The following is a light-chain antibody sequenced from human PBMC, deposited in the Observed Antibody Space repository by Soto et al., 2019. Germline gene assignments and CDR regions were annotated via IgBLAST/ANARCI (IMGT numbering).Light chain of an antibody. V-gene: IGKV2-30*01. CDR1: QSLQYSDGNTY. CDR2: KVS. Sequence: DVVLTQSPLSLPVTLGQPASISCRSSQSLQYSDGNTYLNWFQQRPGQSPRRLIYKVSNRDSGGTDRFSGSGSGTDCTLRISRVEAEDVGVYYCMQSIHWPPYTVGQGTKLEIK. CDR3: MQSIHWPPYT. J-gene: IGKJ2*01.